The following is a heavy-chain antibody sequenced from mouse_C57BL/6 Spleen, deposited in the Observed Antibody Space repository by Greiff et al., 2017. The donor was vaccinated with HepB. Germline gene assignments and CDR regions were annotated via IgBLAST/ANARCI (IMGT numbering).Heavy chain of an antibody. J-gene: IGHJ2*01. CDR3: ARSPSRDY. CDR2: INPGSGGT. V-gene: IGHV1-54*01. CDR1: GYAFTNYL. Sequence: VQLQESGAELVRPGTSVKVSCKASGYAFTNYLIEWVKQRPGQGLEWIGVINPGSGGTNYNEKFKGKATLTADKSSSTAYMQLSSLTSEDSAVYFCARSPSRDYWGQGTTLTVSS.